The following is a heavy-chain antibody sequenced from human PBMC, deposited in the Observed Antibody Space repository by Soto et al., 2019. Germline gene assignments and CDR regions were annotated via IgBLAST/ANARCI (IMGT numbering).Heavy chain of an antibody. J-gene: IGHJ4*02. V-gene: IGHV3-21*01. CDR3: ARIGADWHPNYFDF. CDR2: ITSSGSYI. Sequence: GGSLRLSCAASGFSFSSYSMNWVRQAPGKGLEWVSSITSSGSYIYYADSVKGRFTVSRDNARNSLYLQMNSLRVEDTAVYYCARIGADWHPNYFDFWGQGTLVTVSS. D-gene: IGHD3-9*01. CDR1: GFSFSSYS.